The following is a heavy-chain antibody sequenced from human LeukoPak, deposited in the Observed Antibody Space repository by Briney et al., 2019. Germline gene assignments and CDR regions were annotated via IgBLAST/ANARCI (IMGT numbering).Heavy chain of an antibody. Sequence: PGGSLRLSCAASGFPFSNYNMNWVRQAPGKAMEWVSSITSSGTYNFYADSVRGRFTISRDNAKNSLYLQMDRLGPEDTAVYYCARDPYSGNDGNYYYYYMDVWGKGTTVTISS. CDR1: GFPFSNYN. J-gene: IGHJ6*03. V-gene: IGHV3-21*01. D-gene: IGHD1-26*01. CDR3: ARDPYSGNDGNYYYYYMDV. CDR2: ITSSGTYN.